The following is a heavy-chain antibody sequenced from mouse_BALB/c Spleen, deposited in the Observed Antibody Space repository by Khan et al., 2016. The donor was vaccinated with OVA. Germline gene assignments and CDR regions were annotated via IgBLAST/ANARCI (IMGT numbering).Heavy chain of an antibody. CDR1: GYTFTDYN. J-gene: IGHJ3*01. CDR2: ITPNNGGT. Sequence: VRLQQSGPELVKPGTSVQIPCRASGYTFTDYNVDWVKQSHGKSLEWIGDITPNNGGTIYNQKFKGKATLTVDKSSGTAYMELRSLTSEDTAVYYCTRGGFGGFAYWGQGTLVTVSA. V-gene: IGHV1-18*01. CDR3: TRGGFGGFAY.